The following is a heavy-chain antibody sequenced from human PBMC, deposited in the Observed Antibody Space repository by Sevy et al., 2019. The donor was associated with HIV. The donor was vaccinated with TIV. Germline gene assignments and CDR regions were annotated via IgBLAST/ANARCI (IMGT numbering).Heavy chain of an antibody. D-gene: IGHD2-15*01. CDR1: GFTFSSYA. V-gene: IGHV3-30-3*01. J-gene: IGHJ6*02. CDR3: ARDEVRCSGGSCYTYYYYGMDV. Sequence: GGSLRLSCAASGFTFSSYAMHWVRQAPGKGLEWVAVISYDGSNKYYADSVKGRFTISRDKSKNTLYLQMNSLRAEDTAVDSGARDEVRCSGGSCYTYYYYGMDVWGQGTTVTVSS. CDR2: ISYDGSNK.